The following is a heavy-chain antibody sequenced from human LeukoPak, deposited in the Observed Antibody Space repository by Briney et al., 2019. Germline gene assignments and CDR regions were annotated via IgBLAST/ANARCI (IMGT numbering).Heavy chain of an antibody. CDR2: ISSSSSTI. V-gene: IGHV3-48*01. J-gene: IGHJ4*02. CDR3: AREPYCSSTSCYLPIDY. Sequence: GGSLRLSCAASGFTFSSYSMNWVRQAPGKGLEWVSYISSSSSTIYYADSVKGRFTISRDNAKNSLYLQMNSLRAEDTAVYYCAREPYCSSTSCYLPIDYWGQGTLVTVSS. D-gene: IGHD2-2*01. CDR1: GFTFSSYS.